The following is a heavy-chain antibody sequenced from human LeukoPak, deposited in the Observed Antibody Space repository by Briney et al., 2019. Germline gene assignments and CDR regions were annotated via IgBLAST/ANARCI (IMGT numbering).Heavy chain of an antibody. Sequence: PGESLKISCKGSGYSFTSYWIGWVCQMPGKSLEWMGIIYPGDSDIRYSPSFQGQVTISADKSISTAYLQWSSLKASDTAMYYCARFPFTFGGVPYYFDYWGQGTLVTVSS. CDR2: IYPGDSDI. CDR1: GYSFTSYW. J-gene: IGHJ4*02. V-gene: IGHV5-51*03. D-gene: IGHD3-16*01. CDR3: ARFPFTFGGVPYYFDY.